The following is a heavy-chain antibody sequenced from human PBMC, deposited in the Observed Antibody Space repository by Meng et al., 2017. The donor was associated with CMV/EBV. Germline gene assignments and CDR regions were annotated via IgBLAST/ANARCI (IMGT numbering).Heavy chain of an antibody. CDR3: ARGRGITATTPFDY. Sequence: SVKVSCKASGGTFSSYAISWVRQAPGQGLEWMGGIIPILGIANYAQKFQGRVTITADKSTSTAYMELSSLRSEDTAVYYCARGRGITATTPFDYWGQGTLVTVSS. D-gene: IGHD4-17*01. V-gene: IGHV1-69*10. J-gene: IGHJ4*02. CDR2: IIPILGIA. CDR1: GGTFSSYA.